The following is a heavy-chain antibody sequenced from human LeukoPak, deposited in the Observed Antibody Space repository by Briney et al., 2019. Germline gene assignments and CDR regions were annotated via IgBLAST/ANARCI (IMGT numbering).Heavy chain of an antibody. V-gene: IGHV1-46*01. CDR3: ARDLVVVPAAGPIDY. J-gene: IGHJ4*02. D-gene: IGHD2-2*01. CDR2: INPSGGST. CDR1: GYTFTSYY. Sequence: ASVKVSCKASGYTFTSYYMHWVRQAPGQGLEWMGIINPSGGSTSYAQKFQGRVTMTRDTSTSAVYMELSSLRSEDTAVYYCARDLVVVPAAGPIDYWGQGTLVTVSS.